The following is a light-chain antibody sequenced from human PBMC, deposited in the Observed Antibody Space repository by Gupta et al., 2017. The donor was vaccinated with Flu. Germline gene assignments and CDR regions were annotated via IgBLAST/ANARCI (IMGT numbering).Light chain of an antibody. J-gene: IGKJ1*01. CDR2: AAS. V-gene: IGKV1-39*01. CDR3: QQSYRLPQT. Sequence: IQMPPFPSSLSASVGDRVTITPRPSQSTCSYLNWYQQKPGKAPKLLIYAASSLHSGVPSRFSGSGSGTDFTLTISRLQPEDFATYYCQQSYRLPQTFGQGTKVEIK. CDR1: QSTCSY.